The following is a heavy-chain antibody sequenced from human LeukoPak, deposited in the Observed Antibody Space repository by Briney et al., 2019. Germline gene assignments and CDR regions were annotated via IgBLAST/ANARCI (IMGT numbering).Heavy chain of an antibody. CDR1: GGTFSSYA. D-gene: IGHD3-10*01. V-gene: IGHV1-69*04. J-gene: IGHJ4*02. CDR2: IIPILGIA. CDR3: AAPYGSGSYTLFDY. Sequence: SVKVSCKASGGTFSSYAISWVRQAPGQGLEWMGRIIPILGIANYAQKFQGRVTITADKSTSTAYMELSSLRSEDTAVYYCAAPYGSGSYTLFDYWGQGTLVTVSS.